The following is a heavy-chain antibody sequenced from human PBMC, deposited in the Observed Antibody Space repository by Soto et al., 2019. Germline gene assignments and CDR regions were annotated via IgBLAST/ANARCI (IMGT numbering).Heavy chain of an antibody. CDR3: ARLTLTGYYHHYYDMNV. CDR1: GYSFPAYW. CDR2: IYPADSDT. J-gene: IGHJ6*02. D-gene: IGHD3-9*01. V-gene: IGHV5-51*01. Sequence: GESLKISCQGFGYSFPAYWIAWVRQMPGKGLEWMGIIYPADSDTKYSPSFQGQVTISADKSIDTAYQQWSSLKASDTATYYCARLTLTGYYHHYYDMNVWGQGTTVTVSS.